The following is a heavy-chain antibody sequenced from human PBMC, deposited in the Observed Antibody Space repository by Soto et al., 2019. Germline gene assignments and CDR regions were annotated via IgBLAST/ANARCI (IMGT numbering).Heavy chain of an antibody. CDR1: GYTFTGYY. D-gene: IGHD3-10*01. CDR3: ARRGITMEQGRKYYYYGMDV. J-gene: IGHJ6*02. Sequence: ASVKVSCKASGYTFTGYYMHWVRQAPGQGLEWMGWINPNSGGTNYAQKFQGWVTMTRDTSISTAYMELSRLRSDDTAVYYCARRGITMEQGRKYYYYGMDVWGQGTTVTVSS. V-gene: IGHV1-2*04. CDR2: INPNSGGT.